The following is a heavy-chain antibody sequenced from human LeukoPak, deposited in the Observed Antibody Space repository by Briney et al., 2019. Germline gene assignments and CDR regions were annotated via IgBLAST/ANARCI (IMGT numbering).Heavy chain of an antibody. CDR2: ISSSGTTI. D-gene: IGHD3-22*01. CDR1: GFTFSSNS. J-gene: IGHJ4*02. CDR3: AKLGWAGSYYDSSGYF. Sequence: GGALRLSCAASGFTFSSNSMNWVRQAPGKGLEWVSYISSSGTTIYYADSVKGRFTISRDNAKNSLYLQMNSLRAEDTAMYYCAKLGWAGSYYDSSGYFWGQGTLVTVSS. V-gene: IGHV3-48*01.